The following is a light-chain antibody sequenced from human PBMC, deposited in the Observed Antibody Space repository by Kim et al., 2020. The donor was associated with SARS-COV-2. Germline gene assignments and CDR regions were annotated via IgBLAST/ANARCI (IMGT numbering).Light chain of an antibody. Sequence: ISCTGTSCDVVGYNYVSWYQQHPNKAPKLMIYDVSNRPSGVSNRFSGSKSGNTASLTISGLQAEDEADYYCSSYTSSSTLDVVFGGGTKVTVL. CDR2: DVS. V-gene: IGLV2-14*03. CDR3: SSYTSSSTLDVV. J-gene: IGLJ2*01. CDR1: SCDVVGYNY.